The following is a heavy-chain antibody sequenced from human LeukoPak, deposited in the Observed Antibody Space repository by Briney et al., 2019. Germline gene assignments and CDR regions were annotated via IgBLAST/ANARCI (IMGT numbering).Heavy chain of an antibody. CDR1: GFTFSSYT. V-gene: IGHV3-23*01. Sequence: GGSLRLSCAASGFTFSSYTMSWGRQATGKGLEWVSTITTSDGNTYYADSVKGRFTVSRDNSKNTLFLQMNSLRAEDTAVYYCAKDGGLWVSAHWGDSWGRGTLVTVSS. CDR2: ITTSDGNT. CDR3: AKDGGLWVSAHWGDS. J-gene: IGHJ4*02. D-gene: IGHD7-27*01.